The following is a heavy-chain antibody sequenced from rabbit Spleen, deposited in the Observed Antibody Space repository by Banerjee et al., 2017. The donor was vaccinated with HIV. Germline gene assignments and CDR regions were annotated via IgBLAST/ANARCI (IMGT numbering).Heavy chain of an antibody. CDR3: ARGGYSYGFHFYTYPDYFHL. J-gene: IGHJ4*01. Sequence: QSLEESGGGLVKPGASLTLTCKASGFPFSSDYDMCWVRQAPGKGLEWIACINAATAKPVYATWAKGRFTISRTSSTTVTLQMTSLTVADTATYICARGGYSYGFHFYTYPDYFHLWGQGTLVTVS. D-gene: IGHD6-1*01. CDR1: GFPFSSDYD. CDR2: INAATAKP. V-gene: IGHV1S40*01.